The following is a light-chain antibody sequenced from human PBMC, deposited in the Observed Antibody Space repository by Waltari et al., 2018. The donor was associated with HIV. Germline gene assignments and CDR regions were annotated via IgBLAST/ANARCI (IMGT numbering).Light chain of an antibody. CDR3: VVWDARLNGLV. V-gene: IGLV1-44*01. Sequence: QSVLTQPPSASGTPGQRVTISCSGSSSNIGSDAVNWYQQFPGTAPKGLIYSNDQRPSGVPDRFSGSKSGTSASLAINGLQSEDEADYYCVVWDARLNGLVFGGGTKLTVL. CDR2: SND. J-gene: IGLJ2*01. CDR1: SSNIGSDA.